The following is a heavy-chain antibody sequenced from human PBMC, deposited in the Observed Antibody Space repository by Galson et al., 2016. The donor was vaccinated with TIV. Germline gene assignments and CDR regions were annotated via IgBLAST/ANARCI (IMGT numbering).Heavy chain of an antibody. V-gene: IGHV3-66*02. J-gene: IGHJ6*02. CDR1: GLSVNINY. CDR2: ISDGGNT. CDR3: ARDRVVDATYYYYYYGMDV. D-gene: IGHD2-15*01. Sequence: SLRLSCAASGLSVNINYMTWVRQAPGKGLEWVSLISDGGNTYYPDSVKGRFIISRDNSRNTLYLQMNRLRIEDTAVYYCARDRVVDATYYYYYYGMDVWGQGTAVTVSS.